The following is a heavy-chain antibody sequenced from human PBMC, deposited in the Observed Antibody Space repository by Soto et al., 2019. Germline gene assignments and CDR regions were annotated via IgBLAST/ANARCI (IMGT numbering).Heavy chain of an antibody. J-gene: IGHJ6*02. D-gene: IGHD3-3*01. Sequence: QVQLQESGPGLVKPSQTLSLTCTVSGGSISSGGYYWSWIRQHPGKGLEWIGYIYYSGSTYYNPSLKSRVTLSVDTSKNRFSLKLSSVTAADTTVYYCARVPTWSGYLFRYYYGMDVWGQGTTVTVSS. CDR2: IYYSGST. V-gene: IGHV4-31*03. CDR1: GGSISSGGYY. CDR3: ARVPTWSGYLFRYYYGMDV.